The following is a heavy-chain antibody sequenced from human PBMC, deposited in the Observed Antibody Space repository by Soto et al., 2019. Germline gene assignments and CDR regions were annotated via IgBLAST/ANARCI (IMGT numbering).Heavy chain of an antibody. D-gene: IGHD6-6*01. CDR2: ISGRGGST. Sequence: GGSLRLSCAASGFTFSSYAMSWVRQAPGKGLEWVSPISGRGGSTYYADSGKGRFTISRDNSKNTLYLQMNSLRADDTAVYYCAKGCIAARPFYFCGMDVWGQGTTVTVSS. CDR3: AKGCIAARPFYFCGMDV. CDR1: GFTFSSYA. J-gene: IGHJ6*02. V-gene: IGHV3-23*01.